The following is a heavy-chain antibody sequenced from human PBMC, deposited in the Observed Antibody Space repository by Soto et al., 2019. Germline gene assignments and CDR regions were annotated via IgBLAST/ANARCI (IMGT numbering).Heavy chain of an antibody. V-gene: IGHV3-23*01. CDR3: AKTVTTPYYFDY. J-gene: IGHJ4*02. CDR1: GFTFSSYT. Sequence: GGSLRLSCAASGFTFSSYTLSWVRQAPGKGLDWVSAISGSGGSTYYADSVKGRFTISRDNSKNTLYLQMTSLRAEDTAVYYCAKTVTTPYYFDYWGLGTLVTVSS. D-gene: IGHD4-17*01. CDR2: ISGSGGST.